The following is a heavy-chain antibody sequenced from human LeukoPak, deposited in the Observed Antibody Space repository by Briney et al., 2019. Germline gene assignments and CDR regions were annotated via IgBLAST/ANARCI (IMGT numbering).Heavy chain of an antibody. V-gene: IGHV3-33*01. CDR2: IWYDGSNK. D-gene: IGHD2/OR15-2a*01. CDR3: AVEYNSSPYAFDI. CDR1: GFTFSSYG. Sequence: GGSLRLSCAASGFTFSSYGMHWVRQAPGKGLEWVAVIWYDGSNKYYADSVKGRFTISRDNSKNTLYFQMNSLRVEDTAVYYCAVEYNSSPYAFDIWGQGTKVTVSS. J-gene: IGHJ3*02.